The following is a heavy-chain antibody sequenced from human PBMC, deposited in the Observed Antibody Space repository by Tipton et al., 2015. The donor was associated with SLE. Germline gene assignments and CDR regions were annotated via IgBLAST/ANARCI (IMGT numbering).Heavy chain of an antibody. CDR2: ISHSGTT. Sequence: TLSLTCTVSGGSISSSGYYWNWIRQSPGKGLEWIGAISHSGTTEYNPSLKSRVTISVDTSKNQFNLKLRSVTVVDTAMYYCAREHISSLRDAFEVWGQGTMVTVS. J-gene: IGHJ3*01. D-gene: IGHD2-15*01. CDR3: AREHISSLRDAFEV. V-gene: IGHV4-39*06. CDR1: GGSISSSGYY.